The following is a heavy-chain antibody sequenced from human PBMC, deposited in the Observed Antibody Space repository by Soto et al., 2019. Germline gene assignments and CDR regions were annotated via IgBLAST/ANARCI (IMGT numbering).Heavy chain of an antibody. CDR3: ARDWGGSFYGMDV. CDR2: INPSGGST. V-gene: IGHV1-46*02. J-gene: IGHJ6*02. D-gene: IGHD3-16*01. CDR1: GYTINYY. Sequence: ASVKVSCKTSGYTINYYIYWVRQAPGQGLEWMGLINPSGGSTNYAQKFQGRVTMTRDTSTGTVYMELSSLRSDDTAVYYCARDWGGSFYGMDVWGQGTTVTVS.